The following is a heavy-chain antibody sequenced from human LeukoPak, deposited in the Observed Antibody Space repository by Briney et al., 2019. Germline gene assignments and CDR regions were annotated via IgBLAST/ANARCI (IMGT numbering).Heavy chain of an antibody. CDR2: TNPSSRNR. V-gene: IGHV1-8*01. CDR3: ARNPSRSDTYLDL. CDR1: GYTFTDYE. J-gene: IGHJ5*02. D-gene: IGHD2-21*01. Sequence: GASVKVSCKASGYTFTDYEINWVRQASGQGLEWMGWTNPSSRNRAYAPKFEGRVTMTTDTSTSTAYMELRSLTSEDTAVYYCARNPSRSDTYLDLWGQGTLVTVSS.